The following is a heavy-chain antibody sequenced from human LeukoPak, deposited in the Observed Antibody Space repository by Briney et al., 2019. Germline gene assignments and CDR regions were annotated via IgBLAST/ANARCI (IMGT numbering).Heavy chain of an antibody. CDR3: ARAEEGYYGFNY. D-gene: IGHD3-10*01. CDR2: MNPNSGNT. J-gene: IGHJ4*02. V-gene: IGHV1-8*01. Sequence: ASVKVSCKASGYTFTSYDINWVRQATGQGLEWMGWMNPNSGNTGYAQKFQGRVTMTRNTSISTAYMELSSLRSEDTAVYYCARAEEGYYGFNYWGQGTLVTVSS. CDR1: GYTFTSYD.